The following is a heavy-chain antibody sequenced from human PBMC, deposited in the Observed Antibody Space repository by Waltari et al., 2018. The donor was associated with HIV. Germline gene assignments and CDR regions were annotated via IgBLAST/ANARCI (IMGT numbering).Heavy chain of an antibody. CDR2: ISWNSGIT. CDR1: GFTFVDSP. J-gene: IGHJ5*01. Sequence: EVQLVESGGGLVQPGRSLRLSCAASGFTFVDSPLHWVRQSPGKGLEWVSGISWNSGITDYGDSVKGRFTISRDNAKNSLYLQMNSLTVEDTAFYYCAKGGSHLTIFEAWFDSWGQGTLVTVSS. CDR3: AKGGSHLTIFEAWFDS. V-gene: IGHV3-9*01. D-gene: IGHD3-3*01.